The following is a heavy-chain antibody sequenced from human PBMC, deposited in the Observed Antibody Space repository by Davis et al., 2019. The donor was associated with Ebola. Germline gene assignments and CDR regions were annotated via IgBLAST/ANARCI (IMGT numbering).Heavy chain of an antibody. V-gene: IGHV3-23*01. CDR1: GFTFSSYA. J-gene: IGHJ6*02. D-gene: IGHD5-18*01. CDR2: ISGSGGST. Sequence: PSETLSLTCAASGFTFSSYAMSWVRQATGQGLEWVSAISGSGGSTYYADSVKGRFTISRDNSKNTLYLQMNSLRAEDTAVYYCAKEIVDTAMAFYYYGMDVWGQGTTVTVSS. CDR3: AKEIVDTAMAFYYYGMDV.